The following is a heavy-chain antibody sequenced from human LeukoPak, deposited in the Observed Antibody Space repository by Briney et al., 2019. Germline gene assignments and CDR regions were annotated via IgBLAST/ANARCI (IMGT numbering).Heavy chain of an antibody. CDR3: ARVDAEVMSIAAAADY. CDR2: ISAYNGNT. CDR1: GYTFTSYG. J-gene: IGHJ4*02. D-gene: IGHD6-13*01. V-gene: IGHV1-18*01. Sequence: GASVKVSCKASGYTFTSYGISWVRQAPGQGLEWMGWISAYNGNTNYAQKLQGRVTMTTDTSTSTAYMELRSLRSDDTAVYYCARVDAEVMSIAAAADYWGQGTLVTVSS.